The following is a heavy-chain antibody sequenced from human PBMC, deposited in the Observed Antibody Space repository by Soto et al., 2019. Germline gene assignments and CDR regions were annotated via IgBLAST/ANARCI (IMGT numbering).Heavy chain of an antibody. CDR3: AKDIVVVPAAYRHRGGNWFDH. CDR2: ISGSGGST. D-gene: IGHD2-2*01. V-gene: IGHV3-23*01. CDR1: GFTFSSYA. Sequence: GGSLRLSCAASGFTFSSYAMSWVRQAPGKGLEWVSAISGSGGSTYYADSVKGRFTISRDNSKNTLYLQMNSLRAEDTAVYYCAKDIVVVPAAYRHRGGNWFDHWGQGTLVTVSS. J-gene: IGHJ5*02.